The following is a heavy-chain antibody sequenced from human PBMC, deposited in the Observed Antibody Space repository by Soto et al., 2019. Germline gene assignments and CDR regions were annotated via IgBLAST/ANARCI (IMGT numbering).Heavy chain of an antibody. CDR2: INHSGST. CDR1: GGSFSGYY. D-gene: IGHD4-17*01. CDR3: ARGLDYGDRDWFDP. J-gene: IGHJ5*02. V-gene: IGHV4-34*01. Sequence: QVQLQQWGAGLLKPSETLSLTCAVYGGSFSGYYWSWIRQPPGKGLEWIGEINHSGSTNYNPSLNSRVTISVDTSKNQFSLTLSSVTAADTAVYYCARGLDYGDRDWFDPWGQGTLVTVSS.